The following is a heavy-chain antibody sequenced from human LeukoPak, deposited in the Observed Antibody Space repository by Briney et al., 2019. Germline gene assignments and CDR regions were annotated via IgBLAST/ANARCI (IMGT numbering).Heavy chain of an antibody. CDR1: GFTFSNYW. D-gene: IGHD3-16*01. CDR2: IGGRGGST. J-gene: IGHJ5*02. V-gene: IGHV3-23*01. CDR3: GKEGGA. Sequence: GGSLRLSCAASGFTFSNYWMSWVRQAPGKGPEWVSAIGGRGGSTYYADFLGGRFTISRDNSKDMLYLQMNSLKVEDTATYYCGKEGGAWGQGTKVTVSS.